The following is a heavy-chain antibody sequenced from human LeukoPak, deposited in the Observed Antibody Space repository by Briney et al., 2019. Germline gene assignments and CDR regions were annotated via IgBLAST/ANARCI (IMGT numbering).Heavy chain of an antibody. J-gene: IGHJ4*02. V-gene: IGHV3-23*01. D-gene: IGHD1-1*01. CDR2: IFGGGGST. CDR1: GFTFSVYS. Sequence: PGGSLRLSCAASGFTFSVYSMNWVRQAPGRGLEWVSGIFGGGGSTFYADSVKGRFTVSRDNSKNILYLQMNTLRADDTAIYYCAKDRIPDNRWNFDFWGQGTPVTVSS. CDR3: AKDRIPDNRWNFDF.